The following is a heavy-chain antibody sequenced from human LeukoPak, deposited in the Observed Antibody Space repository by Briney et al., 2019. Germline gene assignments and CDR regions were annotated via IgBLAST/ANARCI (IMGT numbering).Heavy chain of an antibody. V-gene: IGHV4-59*12. Sequence: SETLSLTCTVSGGSISSYYWSWIRQPPGKGLEWIGYIYYSGSTNYNPSLKSRVTISVDTSKNQFSLKLSSVTAADTAVYYCACIEYYYDSSGYGGDYWGQGTLVTVSS. D-gene: IGHD3-22*01. J-gene: IGHJ4*02. CDR3: ACIEYYYDSSGYGGDY. CDR2: IYYSGST. CDR1: GGSISSYY.